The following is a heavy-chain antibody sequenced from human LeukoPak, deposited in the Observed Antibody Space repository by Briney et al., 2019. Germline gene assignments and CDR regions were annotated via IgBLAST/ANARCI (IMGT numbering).Heavy chain of an antibody. D-gene: IGHD3-10*01. Sequence: GASVKVSCKASGYTFTSYAMHWVRQAPGQRLEWMGWINAGNGNTKYSQKFQGRVTITGDTSASIAYMELSSLRSEDTAVYYCARDSPGNWFDPWGQGTLVTVSS. J-gene: IGHJ5*02. V-gene: IGHV1-3*01. CDR3: ARDSPGNWFDP. CDR1: GYTFTSYA. CDR2: INAGNGNT.